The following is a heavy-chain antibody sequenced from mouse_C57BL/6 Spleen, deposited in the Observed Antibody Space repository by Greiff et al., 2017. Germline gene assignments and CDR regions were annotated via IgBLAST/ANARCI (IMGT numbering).Heavy chain of an antibody. J-gene: IGHJ2*01. CDR3: ARDYEGYFDY. D-gene: IGHD1-1*01. Sequence: VKLQQPGAELVKPGASVKLSCKASGYTFTSYWMHWVKQRPGQGLEWIGMIHPNSGSTNYNEKFKSKATLTVDKSSSTAYMQLSSLTSEDSAVYYCARDYEGYFDYWGQGTTLTVSS. CDR2: IHPNSGST. CDR1: GYTFTSYW. V-gene: IGHV1-64*01.